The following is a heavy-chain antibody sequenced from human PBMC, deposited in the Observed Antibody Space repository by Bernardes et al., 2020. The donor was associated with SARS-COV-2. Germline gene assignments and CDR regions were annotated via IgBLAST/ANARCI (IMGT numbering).Heavy chain of an antibody. J-gene: IGHJ2*01. Sequence: SETLSLTCAVYGGSFSGYYWSWIRKPPGKGLEWIGEINHSGSTNYNPSLKSRVTISVDTSKNQFSLKLSSVTAADTAVYYCARDGSSTREPTGYFDLWGRGTLVTVSS. V-gene: IGHV4-34*01. D-gene: IGHD2-2*01. CDR2: INHSGST. CDR3: ARDGSSTREPTGYFDL. CDR1: GGSFSGYY.